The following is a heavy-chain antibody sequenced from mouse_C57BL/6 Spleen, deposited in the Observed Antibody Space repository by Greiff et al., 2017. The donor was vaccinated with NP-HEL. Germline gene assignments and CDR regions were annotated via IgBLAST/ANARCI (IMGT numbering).Heavy chain of an antibody. Sequence: EVKLVESGGGLVQPGGSLKLSCAASGFTFSDYGMAWVRQAPRKGPEWVAFISNLAYSIYYADTVTGRFTISRENAKNTLYLEMSSLRSEDTAMYYCARQGGYYRYFDVWGTGTTVTVSS. V-gene: IGHV5-15*01. D-gene: IGHD1-1*02. CDR3: ARQGGYYRYFDV. CDR2: ISNLAYSI. J-gene: IGHJ1*03. CDR1: GFTFSDYG.